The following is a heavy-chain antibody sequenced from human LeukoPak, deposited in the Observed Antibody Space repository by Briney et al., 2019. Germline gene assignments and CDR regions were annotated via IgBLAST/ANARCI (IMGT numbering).Heavy chain of an antibody. J-gene: IGHJ4*02. Sequence: GGSLRLSCAASGFTFDDYAMHWVRHAPGKGLEWVSGISWNSGSIGYADSVRGRFTISRDNAKNSLYLQMNSLRAEDTALYYCAKDIGVEMATTLDYWGQGTLVTVSS. CDR1: GFTFDDYA. CDR2: ISWNSGSI. CDR3: AKDIGVEMATTLDY. V-gene: IGHV3-9*01. D-gene: IGHD5-24*01.